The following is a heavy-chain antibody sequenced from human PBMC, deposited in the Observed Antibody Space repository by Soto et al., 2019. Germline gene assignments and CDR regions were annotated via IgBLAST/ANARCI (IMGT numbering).Heavy chain of an antibody. Sequence: SETLSLTCAVSGSPISSGCYSWSWIRQPPGKGLEWIGYIYHSGSTYYNPSLKSRVTISVDRSKNQFSLKLSSVTAADTAVYYCARRSSGSHWFDPWG. D-gene: IGHD2-15*01. CDR2: IYHSGST. CDR3: ARRSSGSHWFDP. CDR1: GSPISSGCYS. J-gene: IGHJ5*02. V-gene: IGHV4-30-2*01.